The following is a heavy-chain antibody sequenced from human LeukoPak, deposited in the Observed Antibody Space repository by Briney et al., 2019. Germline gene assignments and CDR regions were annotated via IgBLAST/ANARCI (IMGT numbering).Heavy chain of an antibody. Sequence: PGGSLRLSCAASGFTFSSYAMSWVRQAPGKGLEWVSAISGGGTSTYYADSVKGRFTISRDNSKNTLYLQMNSLRAEDTAAYYCAKGLRPTSSYYYYCLDVWGQGTTVTVSS. CDR2: ISGGGTST. CDR1: GFTFSSYA. CDR3: AKGLRPTSSYYYYCLDV. D-gene: IGHD5-12*01. J-gene: IGHJ6*02. V-gene: IGHV3-23*01.